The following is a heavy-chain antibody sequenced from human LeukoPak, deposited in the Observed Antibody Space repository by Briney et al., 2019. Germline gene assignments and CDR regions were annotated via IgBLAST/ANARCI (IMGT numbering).Heavy chain of an antibody. V-gene: IGHV3-48*01. Sequence: GGSLRLSCAASGFTFSDYSMNWVRQAPGKGLEWISYISSSSSIIYNADSVKGRFTISRDNAKDSLYLQMNSLRAEDTALYYCARVNCSSTSCSQFTRTFFDSWGQGTLVTVSS. J-gene: IGHJ4*02. CDR1: GFTFSDYS. D-gene: IGHD2-2*01. CDR3: ARVNCSSTSCSQFTRTFFDS. CDR2: ISSSSSII.